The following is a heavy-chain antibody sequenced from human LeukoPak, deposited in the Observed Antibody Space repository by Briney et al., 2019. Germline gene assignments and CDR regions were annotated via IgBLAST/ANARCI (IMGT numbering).Heavy chain of an antibody. D-gene: IGHD2-21*01. CDR1: GFTFRRYS. V-gene: IGHV3-7*01. CDR3: LRISTLIAGGY. J-gene: IGHJ4*02. CDR2: INQDGSEK. Sequence: PGGSLRLSCAASGFTFRRYSMTWVRQAPGKGLEWVANINQDGSEKNYVDSVKGRFTISRDNAKNSLNLQMNSLRAEDTAIYYCLRISTLIAGGYWGQGTLVTVSS.